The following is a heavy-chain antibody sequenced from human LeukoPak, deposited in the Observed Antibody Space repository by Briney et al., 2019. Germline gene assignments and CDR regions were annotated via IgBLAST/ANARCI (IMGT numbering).Heavy chain of an antibody. J-gene: IGHJ6*03. CDR1: GYTFTSYG. Sequence: GASVKVSCKASGYTFTSYGISWVRQAPGQGFEWMGWISAYNGNTNYAQKFQGRVTMTTDTSTSTAYMELRSLRSDDTAVYYCARENHYYDNYDMDVWGKGITVTVSS. V-gene: IGHV1-18*01. CDR3: ARENHYYDNYDMDV. CDR2: ISAYNGNT.